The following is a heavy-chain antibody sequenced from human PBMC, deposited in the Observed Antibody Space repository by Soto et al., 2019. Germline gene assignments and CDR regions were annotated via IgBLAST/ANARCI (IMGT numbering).Heavy chain of an antibody. Sequence: GGSLRLSCAASGFTFSSYWMSWVRQAPGKGLEWVANIKQDGSEKYYVDSVKGRFTISRDNAKNSLYLQMNSLRAEDTAVYYCARGGYDILTGYYLNDAFDIWGQGTMVTVSS. CDR2: IKQDGSEK. CDR1: GFTFSSYW. CDR3: ARGGYDILTGYYLNDAFDI. V-gene: IGHV3-7*01. J-gene: IGHJ3*02. D-gene: IGHD3-9*01.